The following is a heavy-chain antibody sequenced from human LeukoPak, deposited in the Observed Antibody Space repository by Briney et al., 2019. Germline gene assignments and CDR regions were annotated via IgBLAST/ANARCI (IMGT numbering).Heavy chain of an antibody. V-gene: IGHV4-38-2*01. CDR2: IYYSGST. J-gene: IGHJ4*02. CDR1: GFTFDDYG. Sequence: GSLRLSCAASGFTFDDYGMSWVRQAPGKGLEWIGSIYYSGSTYYNPSLKSRVTISVDTSKNQFSLKLSSVTAADTAVYYCARISGSYPNYFDYWGQGTLVTVSS. D-gene: IGHD1-26*01. CDR3: ARISGSYPNYFDY.